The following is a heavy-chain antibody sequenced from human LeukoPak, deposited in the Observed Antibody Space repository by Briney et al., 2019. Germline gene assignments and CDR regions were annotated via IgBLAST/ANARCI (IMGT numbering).Heavy chain of an antibody. CDR1: GGSISSYY. Sequence: SETLSLTCTVSGGSISSYYWSWIRQPPGKGLEWIGYIYYSGSTNYNPSLKSRVTISVDTSKNQFSLKLSSVTAADTAVYYCAGGALETYYYDSSVDFGFDYLGQGTLVTVSS. CDR2: IYYSGST. J-gene: IGHJ4*02. V-gene: IGHV4-59*01. D-gene: IGHD3-22*01. CDR3: AGGALETYYYDSSVDFGFDY.